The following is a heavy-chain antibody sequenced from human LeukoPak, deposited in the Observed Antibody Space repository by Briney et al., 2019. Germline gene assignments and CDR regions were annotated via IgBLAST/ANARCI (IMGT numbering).Heavy chain of an antibody. CDR2: IVVGSGNT. CDR1: GFTFTSSA. J-gene: IGHJ6*02. D-gene: IGHD3-3*01. V-gene: IGHV1-58*02. CDR3: AAQYDFWSGYYTSGDYYYGVDV. Sequence: ASVKVSCKASGFTFTSSAMQWVRQARGQRLEWIGWIVVGSGNTNYAQKFQERVTITRNMSTSTAYMELSSLRSEDTAVYYCAAQYDFWSGYYTSGDYYYGVDVWGQGTTVTVSS.